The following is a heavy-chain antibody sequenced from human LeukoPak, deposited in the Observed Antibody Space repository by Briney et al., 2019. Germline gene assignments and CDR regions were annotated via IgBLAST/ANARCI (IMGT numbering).Heavy chain of an antibody. D-gene: IGHD5-12*01. J-gene: IGHJ3*02. CDR3: ARELSGNAFDI. CDR1: GGSISSRSYY. CDR2: IYYSGST. Sequence: PSETLSLTCTVSGGSISSRSYYWGWIRQPPGKGLEWIGTIYYSGSTYYNPSLKSRVTISVDTSKNQFSLKLSSVTAADTAVYYCARELSGNAFDIWGQGTMVTVSS. V-gene: IGHV4-39*07.